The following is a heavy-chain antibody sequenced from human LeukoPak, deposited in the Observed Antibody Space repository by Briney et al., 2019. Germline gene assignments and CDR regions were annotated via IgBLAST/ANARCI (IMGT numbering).Heavy chain of an antibody. CDR3: ARHQMRYSYGTLFDY. V-gene: IGHV4-59*08. D-gene: IGHD5-18*01. CDR2: VYYSGST. J-gene: IGHJ4*02. Sequence: SETLSLTCTVSGGSISSYYWSWIRQPPGKGLEWIGFVYYSGSTYYNPSLKSRVTISVDTSKNQFSLRLSSVTATDTAEYFCARHQMRYSYGTLFDYWGQGTLVTVSS. CDR1: GGSISSYY.